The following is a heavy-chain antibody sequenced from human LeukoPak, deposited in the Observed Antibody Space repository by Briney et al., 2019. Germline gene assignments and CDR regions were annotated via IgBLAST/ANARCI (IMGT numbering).Heavy chain of an antibody. CDR2: IIPIFGIA. J-gene: IGHJ6*02. Sequence: VASVTVSFKASGGTFSSYAISWVRQAPGQGLEWMGRIIPIFGIANYAQKFQGRVTITADKSTSTAYMELSSLRSEDTAVYYCARSTKYSSSYYYYGMDVWGQGTTVTVSS. CDR1: GGTFSSYA. CDR3: ARSTKYSSSYYYYGMDV. V-gene: IGHV1-69*04. D-gene: IGHD6-6*01.